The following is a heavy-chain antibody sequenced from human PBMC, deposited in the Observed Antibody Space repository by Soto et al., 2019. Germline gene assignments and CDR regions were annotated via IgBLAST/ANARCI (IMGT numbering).Heavy chain of an antibody. CDR2: ISYDGNKK. CDR3: AKDSTRDYYSYMDV. J-gene: IGHJ6*03. V-gene: IGHV3-30*18. Sequence: QVQLVESGGGVVQPGRSLRLSCAASGFTFNNYGIHWVRQAPGKGLEWVSFISYDGNKKYYADSVKGRFTISIDNSKNTLFLQMNSLRLEDTAVYFCAKDSTRDYYSYMDVWGKGTTVTVSS. D-gene: IGHD2-2*01. CDR1: GFTFNNYG.